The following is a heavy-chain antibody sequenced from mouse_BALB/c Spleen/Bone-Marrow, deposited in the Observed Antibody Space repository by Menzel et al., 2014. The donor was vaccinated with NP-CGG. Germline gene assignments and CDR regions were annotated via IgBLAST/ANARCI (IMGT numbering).Heavy chain of an antibody. V-gene: IGHV5-17*02. CDR1: GFIFSGFG. D-gene: IGHD4-1*01. Sequence: EVQLVESGGGLVQPGGSRKLSCAASGFIFSGFGMHWVRQAPEKGLEWVAYISSGSSTIFYADTVKGRFTISGDNPKNTLFLQMTSLRSEDTAMYYCTRGGNWEDFDYWGQGTTLTVSS. CDR3: TRGGNWEDFDY. J-gene: IGHJ2*01. CDR2: ISSGSSTI.